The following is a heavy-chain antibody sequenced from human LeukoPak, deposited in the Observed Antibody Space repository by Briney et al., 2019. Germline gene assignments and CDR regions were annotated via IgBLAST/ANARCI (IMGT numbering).Heavy chain of an antibody. Sequence: SGGSLRLSCAASGFTFSSYSMNWVRQAPGKGLEWVSSISSSSSYIYYADSVKGRFTISRDNAKNSLYLQMNSLRAEDTAVYYCARSGSHNGMDVWGQGTTVTVSS. CDR3: ARSGSHNGMDV. CDR1: GFTFSSYS. J-gene: IGHJ6*02. CDR2: ISSSSSYI. V-gene: IGHV3-21*01. D-gene: IGHD3-10*01.